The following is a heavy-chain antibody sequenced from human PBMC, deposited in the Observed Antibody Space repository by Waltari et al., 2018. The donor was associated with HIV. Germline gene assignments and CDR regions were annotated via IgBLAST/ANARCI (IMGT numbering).Heavy chain of an antibody. CDR1: GYTFYGDY. V-gene: IGHV1-2*06. D-gene: IGHD2-15*01. Sequence: LLPSGAELTQPGGALRVLCQACGYTFYGDYIYWVRQAPGHVLEWLGLINTKSGNTNTAQKFQGRVTMTRDTSISTAYLEVSRITSDDTAVNYGAILPTLIYTWNDVWGQGTLFIVSS. CDR2: INTKSGNT. CDR3: AILPTLIYTWNDV. J-gene: IGHJ3*01.